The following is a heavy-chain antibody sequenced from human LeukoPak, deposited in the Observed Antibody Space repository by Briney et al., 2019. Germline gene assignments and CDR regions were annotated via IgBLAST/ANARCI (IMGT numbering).Heavy chain of an antibody. CDR2: IKQDGSEK. CDR3: ARDYGPHYYYGMDV. D-gene: IGHD3-16*01. V-gene: IGHV3-7*01. CDR1: GFTFSSYW. Sequence: PGGSLRLSCAASGFTFSSYWMNWVRQTPGKGLEWVANIKQDGSEKYYVDSVKGRFTISRDNAKNSLYLQMNSLRAEDTAVYYCARDYGPHYYYGMDVWGQGTTVTVSS. J-gene: IGHJ6*02.